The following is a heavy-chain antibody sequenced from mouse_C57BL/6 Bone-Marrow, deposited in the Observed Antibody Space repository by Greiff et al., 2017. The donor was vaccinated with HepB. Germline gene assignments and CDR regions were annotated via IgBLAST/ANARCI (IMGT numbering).Heavy chain of an antibody. J-gene: IGHJ3*01. CDR3: ASVITTARGAY. V-gene: IGHV1-81*01. CDR1: GYTFTSYG. Sequence: VQLQQSGAELARPGASVKLSCKASGYTFTSYGISWVKQRTGQGLEWIGEIYPRSGNTYYNEKFKGKATLTADKSSSTAYMELRSLTSEDSAVYFCASVITTARGAYWGQGTLVTVSA. D-gene: IGHD1-1*01. CDR2: IYPRSGNT.